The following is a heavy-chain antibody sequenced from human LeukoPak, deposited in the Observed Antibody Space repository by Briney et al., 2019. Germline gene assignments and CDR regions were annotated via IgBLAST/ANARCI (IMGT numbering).Heavy chain of an antibody. CDR3: ARAHIEEWELLNY. CDR2: ISSSSSTI. D-gene: IGHD1-26*01. CDR1: GFTFSSYS. V-gene: IGHV3-48*01. Sequence: PGGSLRLSCAASGFTFSSYSMNWVRQAPGKGLEWVSYISSSSSTIYYADSVKGRFTISRDNAKNSLYLQMNSLRAEDTAVYYCARAHIEEWELLNYWGQGTLVTVSS. J-gene: IGHJ4*02.